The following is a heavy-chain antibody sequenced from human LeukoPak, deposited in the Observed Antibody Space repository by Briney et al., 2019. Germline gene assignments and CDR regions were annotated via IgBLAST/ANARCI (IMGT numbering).Heavy chain of an antibody. Sequence: GASVKVSCKASGYTFTGYYMHWVRQAPGQGLEWMGWISPNSGGTNYAQKFQGRVTMTRDTSISTAYMELSSLRSEDTAVYYCAREWQRTFDYWGQGTLVTVSS. J-gene: IGHJ4*02. D-gene: IGHD5-12*01. CDR1: GYTFTGYY. CDR2: ISPNSGGT. CDR3: AREWQRTFDY. V-gene: IGHV1-2*02.